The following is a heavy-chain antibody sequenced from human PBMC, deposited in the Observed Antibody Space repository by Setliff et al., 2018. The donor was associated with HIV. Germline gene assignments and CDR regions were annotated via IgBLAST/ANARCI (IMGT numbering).Heavy chain of an antibody. CDR2: ISASGSTI. V-gene: IGHV3-48*03. J-gene: IGHJ1*01. D-gene: IGHD3-10*01. CDR3: AQAQTSVSGSYYQYLQH. CDR1: GFTFSSYE. Sequence: GGSLRLSCAASGFTFSSYEMNWVRQAPGKGLEWVAYISASGSTIYYTDSVKGRFTISRDNSKNTLYLRMNSLRAEDTAVYYCAQAQTSVSGSYYQYLQHWGQGTLVTVSS.